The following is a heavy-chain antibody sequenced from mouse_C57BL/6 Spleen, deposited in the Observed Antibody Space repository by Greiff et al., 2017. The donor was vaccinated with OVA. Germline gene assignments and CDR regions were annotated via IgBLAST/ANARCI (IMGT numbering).Heavy chain of an antibody. V-gene: IGHV2-2*01. CDR2: IWSGGST. D-gene: IGHD2-5*01. Sequence: QVQLKESGPGLVQPSQSLSITCTVSGFSLTSYGVHWVRQSPGKGLEWLGVIWSGGSTDYNAAFISRLSISKDNSKSQVFFKMNSLQADDTAIYYCARKDYYSNYGFAYWGQGTLVTVSA. J-gene: IGHJ3*01. CDR3: ARKDYYSNYGFAY. CDR1: GFSLTSYG.